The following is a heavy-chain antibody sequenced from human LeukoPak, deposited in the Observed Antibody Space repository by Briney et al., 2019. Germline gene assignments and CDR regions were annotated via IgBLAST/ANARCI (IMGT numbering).Heavy chain of an antibody. CDR3: AREWGLESSGYYYAY. D-gene: IGHD3-22*01. CDR2: ITPIFDTA. CDR1: GGTFSRFT. J-gene: IGHJ4*02. V-gene: IGHV1-69*13. Sequence: ASVKVSCKASGGTFSRFTISWVRQAPGQGFEWMGGITPIFDTANFAQKFQGRVSITADGSTSTASMELSSLRSEDTAVYYCAREWGLESSGYYYAYWGQGTLVTVSS.